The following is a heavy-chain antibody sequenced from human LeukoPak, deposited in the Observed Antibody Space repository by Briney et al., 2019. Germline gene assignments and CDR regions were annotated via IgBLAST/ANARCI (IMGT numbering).Heavy chain of an antibody. V-gene: IGHV3-7*01. Sequence: GGSLRLSCAASGFTFSSPWMSWVRQAPGKGLEWVANINQDGSAKYYVDSVKGRFTISRDNAKNSMYLQMNSLRAEDTAVYYCARWEIRGTAHQLDYWGQGTLVTVSS. CDR2: INQDGSAK. J-gene: IGHJ4*02. CDR3: ARWEIRGTAHQLDY. CDR1: GFTFSSPW. D-gene: IGHD1-26*01.